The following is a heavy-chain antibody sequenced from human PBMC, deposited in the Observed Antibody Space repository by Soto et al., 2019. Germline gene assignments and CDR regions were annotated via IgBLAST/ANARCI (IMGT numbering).Heavy chain of an antibody. Sequence: HVQLVQAGAEVKKPGASLKVSCKASGYTFISYGVSWVRQAPGQGLEWLGWISPYNGNTNYAQKFQGRITMTTDTSTRTVYMDLRSLITDATAVYYCARDQTKWLTDAVDIWGQGTRVDVSS. D-gene: IGHD5-12*01. CDR2: ISPYNGNT. CDR3: ARDQTKWLTDAVDI. J-gene: IGHJ3*02. CDR1: GYTFISYG. V-gene: IGHV1-18*01.